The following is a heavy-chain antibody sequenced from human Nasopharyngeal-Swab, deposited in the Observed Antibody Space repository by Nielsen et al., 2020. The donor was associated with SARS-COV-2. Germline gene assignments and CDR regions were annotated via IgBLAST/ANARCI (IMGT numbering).Heavy chain of an antibody. D-gene: IGHD3-10*01. CDR3: ARTDYYGSGSPDY. CDR1: GGSISSSSYY. Sequence: SETLSLTCPVSGGSISSSSYYWGWIRQPPGKGLEWIGSIYYSGSTYYNPSLKSRVTISVDTSKNQFSLKLSSVTAADTAVYYCARTDYYGSGSPDYWGQGTLVTVSS. V-gene: IGHV4-39*01. CDR2: IYYSGST. J-gene: IGHJ4*02.